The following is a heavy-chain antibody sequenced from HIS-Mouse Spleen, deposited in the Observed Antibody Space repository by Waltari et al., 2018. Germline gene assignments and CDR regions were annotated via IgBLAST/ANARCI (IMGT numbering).Heavy chain of an antibody. J-gene: IGHJ2*01. CDR1: GYTFTGYY. Sequence: QVQLVQSGAEVKKPGASVKVSCKASGYTFTGYYMHWVRQAPGQGLEWMGWIKPNSGGTNYARKFQGRVTMTRDTSISTAYMELSRLRSDDTAVYYCARDRPPPGLGLYWYFDLLGRGTLVTVSS. D-gene: IGHD7-27*01. V-gene: IGHV1-2*02. CDR3: ARDRPPPGLGLYWYFDL. CDR2: IKPNSGGT.